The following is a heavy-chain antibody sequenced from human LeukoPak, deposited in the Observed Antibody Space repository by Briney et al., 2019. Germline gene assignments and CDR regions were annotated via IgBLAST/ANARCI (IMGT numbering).Heavy chain of an antibody. CDR1: GGSISSGSYY. Sequence: SETLSLTCTVSGGSISSGSYYWSWIRQPAGKGLEWIGRIYASGSTNHSPSLKSRVTISVDTSKNQFSLRLSSVTAADTAVYYCARSPDFSTMWFDPWGQGTLVTVSS. J-gene: IGHJ5*02. D-gene: IGHD3-3*01. CDR3: ARSPDFSTMWFDP. V-gene: IGHV4-61*02. CDR2: IYASGST.